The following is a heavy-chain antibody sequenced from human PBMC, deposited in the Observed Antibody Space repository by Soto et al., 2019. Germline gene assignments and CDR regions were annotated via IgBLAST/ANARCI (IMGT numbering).Heavy chain of an antibody. D-gene: IGHD1-26*01. V-gene: IGHV4-59*01. Sequence: QVQLQESGPGLVKPSETLSLTCTVSGGSISSYYWSWIRQPPGKGLEWIGYIYYSGSTNYNPSLKSRVTISVDTSKNQFSLKLSSVTAADTAVYYCATDPYGSYGWYFDLWGRGTLVTVSS. CDR2: IYYSGST. CDR3: ATDPYGSYGWYFDL. CDR1: GGSISSYY. J-gene: IGHJ2*01.